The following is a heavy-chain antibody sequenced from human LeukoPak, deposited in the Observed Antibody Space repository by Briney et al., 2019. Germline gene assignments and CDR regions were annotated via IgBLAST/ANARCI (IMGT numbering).Heavy chain of an antibody. V-gene: IGHV4-34*01. D-gene: IGHD3-9*01. CDR3: ARGDILTGYSY. J-gene: IGHJ4*02. CDR2: INHRGST. Sequence: SETLSLTCAVYGGSFRGYYWSWLRQPPGKGLEWIGEINHRGSTKYNPSLKSRVTISVDTSKNQFSLNLRSATAADTAVYYCARGDILTGYSYWGQGTLVTVSS. CDR1: GGSFRGYY.